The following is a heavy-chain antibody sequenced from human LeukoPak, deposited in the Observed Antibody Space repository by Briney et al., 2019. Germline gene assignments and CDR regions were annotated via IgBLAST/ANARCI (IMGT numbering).Heavy chain of an antibody. D-gene: IGHD3-16*02. CDR2: ISAYNGNT. V-gene: IGHV1-18*01. CDR1: GYTFTSYG. CDR3: ARGTMINFGGVIAPAPPDS. J-gene: IGHJ4*02. Sequence: ASVKLSCTASGYTFTSYGISWVRQAPGQGLEWMGWISAYNGNTHYAKKLQGRVTMTTDTSTSTAYLELRSLRSDDTAVDFCARGTMINFGGVIAPAPPDSWGQGTLVTVSS.